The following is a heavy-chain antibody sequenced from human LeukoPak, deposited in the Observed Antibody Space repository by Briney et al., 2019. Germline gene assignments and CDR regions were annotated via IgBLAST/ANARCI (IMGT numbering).Heavy chain of an antibody. V-gene: IGHV3-23*01. CDR1: GFTFSTYA. Sequence: GGSLRLSCTASGFTFSTYAMTWVRQAPGKGLEWVSIISHGGDSAWYADSVKGRFTISRDNSKSTLFLQMNSLRADDTAIYYCAKGRSGWYEGLDYWGQGILVTVSS. CDR3: AKGRSGWYEGLDY. J-gene: IGHJ4*02. CDR2: ISHGGDSA. D-gene: IGHD6-19*01.